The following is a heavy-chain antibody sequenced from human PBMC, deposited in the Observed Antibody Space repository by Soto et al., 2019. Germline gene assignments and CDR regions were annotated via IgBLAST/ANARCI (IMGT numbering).Heavy chain of an antibody. CDR1: GGSISSGGYY. V-gene: IGHV4-31*03. Sequence: PSETLSLTCTVSGGSISSGGYYWSWIRQHPGKGLEWIGYIYYSGSTYYNPSLKSRVTISVDTSKNQFSLKLSSVTAADTAVYYCARDGPPIGWFDYWGEGTLVTVPS. CDR2: IYYSGST. CDR3: ARDGPPIGWFDY. J-gene: IGHJ4*02. D-gene: IGHD6-19*01.